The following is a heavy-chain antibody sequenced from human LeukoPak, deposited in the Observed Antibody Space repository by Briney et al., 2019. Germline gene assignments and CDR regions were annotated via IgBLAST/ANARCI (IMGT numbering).Heavy chain of an antibody. V-gene: IGHV3-20*04. D-gene: IGHD2-15*01. J-gene: IGHJ4*02. CDR3: ARDQGQGVDFFDF. Sequence: PGGSLRLSCAASGFTFDDYGMNWVPKVPRKGLGGFSGINWSGVITDYADYVRGRFTISRDNAKSSLYLQMNSLRAEDTALYYCARDQGQGVDFFDFWGQGVLVTVSS. CDR1: GFTFDDYG. CDR2: INWSGVIT.